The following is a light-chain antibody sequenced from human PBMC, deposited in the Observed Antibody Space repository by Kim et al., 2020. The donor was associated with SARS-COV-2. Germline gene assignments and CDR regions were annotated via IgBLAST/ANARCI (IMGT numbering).Light chain of an antibody. Sequence: LSWSHGERATLSCRASQSISSYLAWYQQKPGQAPRLLIYDASNRATGIPARFSGSGSGTDFTLTISSLEPEDFAVYYCQQRSNWYTFGQGTKLEI. CDR1: QSISSY. CDR3: QQRSNWYT. CDR2: DAS. J-gene: IGKJ2*01. V-gene: IGKV3-11*01.